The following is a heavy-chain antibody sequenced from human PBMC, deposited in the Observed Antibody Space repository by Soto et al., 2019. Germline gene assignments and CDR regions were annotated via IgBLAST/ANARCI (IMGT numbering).Heavy chain of an antibody. CDR2: ISYDGSNK. V-gene: IGHV3-30*09. Sequence: PGGSLRLSCAASGFTFSSYAMHWVRQAPGKGLEWVAVISYDGSNKYYADSVKGRFAISRDNSKNTLYLKMNSLRAEDTAAYYCARDCRVVRGVIITYHYYCMYFWCQGTTGTLSS. CDR1: GFTFSSYA. D-gene: IGHD3-10*01. J-gene: IGHJ6*02. CDR3: ARDCRVVRGVIITYHYYCMYF.